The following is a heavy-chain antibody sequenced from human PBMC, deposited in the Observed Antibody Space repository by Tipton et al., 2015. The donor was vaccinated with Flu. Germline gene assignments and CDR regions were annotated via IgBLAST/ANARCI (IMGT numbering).Heavy chain of an antibody. CDR2: MNPNSGNT. D-gene: IGHD2-2*01. CDR3: ARGSEKGRYCSSTSCLWDY. CDR1: GYTFTSYD. J-gene: IGHJ4*02. Sequence: QSGPEVKKPGASVKVSCKASGYTFTSYDMNWVRQATGQGLEWMGWMNPNSGNTGYAQKFQGRVTMTRNTSISTAYMELSSLRSEDTAVYYCARGSEKGRYCSSTSCLWDYWGQGTLVTVSS. V-gene: IGHV1-8*01.